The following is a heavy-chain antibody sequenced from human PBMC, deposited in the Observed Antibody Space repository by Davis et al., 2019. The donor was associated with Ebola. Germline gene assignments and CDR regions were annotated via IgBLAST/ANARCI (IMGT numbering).Heavy chain of an antibody. Sequence: SETLSLTCAVYGESFSGYYWSWIRQPPGKGLEWIGYIYYSGSTNYNPSLKSRVTISVDTSKNQFSLKLSSVTAADTAVYYCARSDYYYYMDVWGKGTTVTVSS. CDR2: IYYSGST. CDR1: GESFSGYY. CDR3: ARSDYYYYMDV. V-gene: IGHV4-59*01. J-gene: IGHJ6*03.